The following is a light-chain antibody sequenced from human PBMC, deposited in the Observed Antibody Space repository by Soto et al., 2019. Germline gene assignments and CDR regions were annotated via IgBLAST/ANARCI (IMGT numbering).Light chain of an antibody. V-gene: IGLV1-40*01. J-gene: IGLJ2*01. CDR1: SSNIGAGYD. CDR3: QSYDSSLSGGVV. CDR2: GNS. Sequence: QPVLTQPPSVSGAPGQRVTISCTGSSSNIGAGYDVHWYQQPPGTAPKLLIYGNSNRPSGVPDRFSGSKSGTSASLAITGLQAEDEADYYCQSYDSSLSGGVVFGGGTKLTVL.